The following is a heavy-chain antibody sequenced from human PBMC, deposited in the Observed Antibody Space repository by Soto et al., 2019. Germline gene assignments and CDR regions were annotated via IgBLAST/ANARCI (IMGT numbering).Heavy chain of an antibody. CDR1: GGSIRSSSYY. Sequence: QLQLQESGPGLVKPSETLSLTCTVSGGSIRSSSYYWGWIRQPPRKGLGWIGGIYYSGSTYYNPSLKSRVTISVDTSKNQFPLKLSSVTASDTAGYDCAIHIWFGGNYYFDYWGQGTLVTVSS. J-gene: IGHJ4*02. CDR2: IYYSGST. D-gene: IGHD3-10*01. CDR3: AIHIWFGGNYYFDY. V-gene: IGHV4-39*01.